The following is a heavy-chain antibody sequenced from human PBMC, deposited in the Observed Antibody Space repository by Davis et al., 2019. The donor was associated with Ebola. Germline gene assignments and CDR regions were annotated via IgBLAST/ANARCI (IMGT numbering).Heavy chain of an antibody. Sequence: GESLKISCAASGFTFSTYSMNWVRQAPGRGLEWVSYISSSSSTIYYADSVQGRFTISRDNARNSLYLQMNSLRDEDTAVYYCASLAAGTVYWGQGTLVTVSS. D-gene: IGHD6-13*01. CDR2: ISSSSSTI. CDR1: GFTFSTYS. J-gene: IGHJ4*02. V-gene: IGHV3-48*02. CDR3: ASLAAGTVY.